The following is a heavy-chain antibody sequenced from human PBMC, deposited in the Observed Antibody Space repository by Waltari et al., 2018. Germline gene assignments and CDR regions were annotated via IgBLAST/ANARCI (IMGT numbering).Heavy chain of an antibody. D-gene: IGHD2-15*01. V-gene: IGHV3-7*01. CDR2: IKQDGSEI. CDR1: GFDFSSHW. Sequence: EVQLVESGGGLVQPGGSLRLSCAVSGFDFSSHWLSWVRQVPGKGLEWVANIKQDGSEIYYVDSVKGRFTISRDNAKNSLYLQMNSLRAEDTAMYYCARDGEYCSGDKCYSYWYFDLWGRGTLVTVSS. J-gene: IGHJ2*01. CDR3: ARDGEYCSGDKCYSYWYFDL.